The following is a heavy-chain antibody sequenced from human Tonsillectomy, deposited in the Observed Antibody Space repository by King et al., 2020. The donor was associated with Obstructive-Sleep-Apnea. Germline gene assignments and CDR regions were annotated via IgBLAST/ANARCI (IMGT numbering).Heavy chain of an antibody. CDR3: TRYFDWLAVYYYYGMDV. CDR2: IRSKAISYAT. Sequence: QLVQSGGGLVQPGGSLKLSCAASGFTFSGSAMHWVRQASGKGLEWVGRIRSKAISYATAYAASVKGRFTISRDDSKNTAYLQMNSLKTEDTAVYYCTRYFDWLAVYYYYGMDVWGQGTTVTVSS. D-gene: IGHD3-9*01. V-gene: IGHV3-73*01. J-gene: IGHJ6*02. CDR1: GFTFSGSA.